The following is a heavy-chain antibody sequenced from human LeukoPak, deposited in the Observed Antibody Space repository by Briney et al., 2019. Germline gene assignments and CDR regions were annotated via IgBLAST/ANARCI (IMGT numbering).Heavy chain of an antibody. CDR3: ARGTGYLAYYFYAMDV. Sequence: PSETLSLTCAVSGYYISSGYFWGWIRQPPGKGLEWIGSIDHSGRTYYNPSLESRVTISADTTKNQFSLRLSSVTAADTAVYHCARGTGYLAYYFYAMDVWGKGTTVTVSS. V-gene: IGHV4-38-2*01. CDR2: IDHSGRT. CDR1: GYYISSGYF. J-gene: IGHJ6*04. D-gene: IGHD3/OR15-3a*01.